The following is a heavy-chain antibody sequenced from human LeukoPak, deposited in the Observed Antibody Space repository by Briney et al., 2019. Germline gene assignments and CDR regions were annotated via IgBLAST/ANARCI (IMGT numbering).Heavy chain of an antibody. CDR1: GFTFSSYA. CDR2: ISGSGGST. D-gene: IGHD2-2*01. CDR3: TTALSTSCCDY. Sequence: PGGSLRLSCAASGFTFSSYAMSWVRQAPGKGLEWVSAISGSGGSTYYADSVKGRFTISRDNSKNTLYLQMNSLKTEDTAVYYRTTALSTSCCDYWGQGALVTVSS. V-gene: IGHV3-23*01. J-gene: IGHJ4*02.